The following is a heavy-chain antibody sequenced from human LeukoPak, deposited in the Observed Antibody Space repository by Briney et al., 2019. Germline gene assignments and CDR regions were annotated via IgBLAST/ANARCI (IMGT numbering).Heavy chain of an antibody. CDR1: GGSISSSSYY. Sequence: SETLSLTCTVSGGSISSSSYYWGWIRQPPGKGLEWIGSIYYSGSTYYNPSLKSRVTISVDTSKNQFSLKLSSVAAADTAVYYCARRGDRRTSDYWGQGTLVTVSS. D-gene: IGHD6-25*01. V-gene: IGHV4-39*01. CDR2: IYYSGST. J-gene: IGHJ4*02. CDR3: ARRGDRRTSDY.